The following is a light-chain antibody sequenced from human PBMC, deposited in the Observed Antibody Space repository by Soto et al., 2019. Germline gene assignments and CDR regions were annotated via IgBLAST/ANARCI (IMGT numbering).Light chain of an antibody. CDR1: QSVSSN. CDR2: GAS. Sequence: EIVMTQSPATLSVSPGERATLSCRASQSVSSNLAWYQQKPGQAPRLLIYGASTRATGIPARFSGSGSGTEFTLTISSLQSEDFGVYYRQQHTNWPPWTFGQATKGEIK. V-gene: IGKV3-15*01. J-gene: IGKJ1*01. CDR3: QQHTNWPPWT.